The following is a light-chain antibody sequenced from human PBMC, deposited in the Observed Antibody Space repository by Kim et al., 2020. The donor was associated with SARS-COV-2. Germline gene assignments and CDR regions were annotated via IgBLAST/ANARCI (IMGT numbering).Light chain of an antibody. CDR1: QSVSSYY. J-gene: IGKJ1*01. V-gene: IGKV3-20*01. CDR2: DVS. Sequence: EIVLTQSPGTLSLSPGERATLSCRASQSVSSYYLAWYQQKPGQAPRLLIYDVSNRATGIPDRFSGSGSGTAFTLTISRLEPEDFAVYYCQQYHTSPRTFGQGTKVDIK. CDR3: QQYHTSPRT.